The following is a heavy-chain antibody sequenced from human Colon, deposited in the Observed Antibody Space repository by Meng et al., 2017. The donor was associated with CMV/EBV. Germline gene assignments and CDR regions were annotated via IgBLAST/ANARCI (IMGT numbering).Heavy chain of an antibody. J-gene: IGHJ4*02. CDR2: IDSSGGST. CDR3: ARDSGVQGPSGDFDY. Sequence: ASVKVSCKASGYTFTTHYIHWVRQAPGQGLEWMGIIDSSGGSTTYVQKFQGRVSMTRDTSTNTLYMELTSLRSEDTAVYYCARDSGVQGPSGDFDYWGQGTLVTVSS. V-gene: IGHV1-46*01. D-gene: IGHD1-1*01. CDR1: GYTFTTHY.